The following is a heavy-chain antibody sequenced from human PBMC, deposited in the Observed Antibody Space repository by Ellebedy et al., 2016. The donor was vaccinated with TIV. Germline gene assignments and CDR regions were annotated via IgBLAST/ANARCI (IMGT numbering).Heavy chain of an antibody. CDR1: RFTFSSYD. Sequence: PGGSLRLSCAASRFTFSSYDMHWVRQGTGQGLEWVSAIGTAGDIYYPGSVKGRFTISRENAKNSLYLQMNSLRAEDTAVYYCARVRFGDTAVDYWGQGTLVTVSS. V-gene: IGHV3-13*01. CDR2: IGTAGDI. D-gene: IGHD2-21*02. J-gene: IGHJ4*03. CDR3: ARVRFGDTAVDY.